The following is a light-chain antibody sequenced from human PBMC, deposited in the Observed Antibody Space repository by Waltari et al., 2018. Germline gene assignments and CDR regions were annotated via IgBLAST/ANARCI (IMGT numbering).Light chain of an antibody. CDR3: SSYTSINTFV. Sequence: QSALTQPASVSGSPGQSITISCTGTSSDVGGHDYVSWYQQHPGKAPKLMSYVVSKRPSGVSARFSGSKSGNTASLTISGLQAEDEADYYCSSYTSINTFVFGTGTKVTVL. CDR1: SSDVGGHDY. V-gene: IGLV2-14*01. CDR2: VVS. J-gene: IGLJ1*01.